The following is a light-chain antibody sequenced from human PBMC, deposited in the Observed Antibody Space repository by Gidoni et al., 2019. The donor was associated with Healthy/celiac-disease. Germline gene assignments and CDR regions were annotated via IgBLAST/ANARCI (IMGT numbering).Light chain of an antibody. CDR1: PSVLYSSNTKNY. CDR2: WAS. Sequence: DIVMTQSPDSLAVSLGERATINCKSSPSVLYSSNTKNYLAWYQQKPGQPPKLLIYWASTRESGVPDRFSGSGSGTDFTLTISSLQAEDVAVYYCQQYYSTPPTFGPGTKVDIK. CDR3: QQYYSTPPT. J-gene: IGKJ3*01. V-gene: IGKV4-1*01.